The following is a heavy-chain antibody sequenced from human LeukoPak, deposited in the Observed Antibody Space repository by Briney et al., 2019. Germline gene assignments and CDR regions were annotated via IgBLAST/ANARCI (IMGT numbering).Heavy chain of an antibody. D-gene: IGHD1-26*01. Sequence: SETLSLTCTVSGGSISSSSYYWGWIRQPPGKGLEWIGSIYYSGSTNYNPSLKSRVTISVDTSKNQFSLKLTPVTAADTAVYYCARGDSGSFSQFDCWGQGTLVTVSS. CDR2: IYYSGST. J-gene: IGHJ4*02. V-gene: IGHV4-39*07. CDR1: GGSISSSSYY. CDR3: ARGDSGSFSQFDC.